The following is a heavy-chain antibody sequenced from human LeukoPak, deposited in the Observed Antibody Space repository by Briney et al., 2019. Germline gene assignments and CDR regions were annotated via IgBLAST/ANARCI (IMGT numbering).Heavy chain of an antibody. V-gene: IGHV3-23*01. Sequence: GGSLRLSCAASGFTFSSYAMSWVRQAPGKGLEWVSAISGSGGSTYYADSVKGRFTISRDNSKNTLYLQMNSLRAEDTAVYYCAKVEYDDILTGYYMALSYFDYWGQGTLVTVSS. J-gene: IGHJ4*02. CDR3: AKVEYDDILTGYYMALSYFDY. D-gene: IGHD3-9*01. CDR1: GFTFSSYA. CDR2: ISGSGGST.